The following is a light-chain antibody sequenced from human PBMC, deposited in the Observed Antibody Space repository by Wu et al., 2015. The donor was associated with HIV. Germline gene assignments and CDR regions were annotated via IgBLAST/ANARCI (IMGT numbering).Light chain of an antibody. CDR2: KAS. Sequence: DIQMTQSPSTLSASVGDRVTITCRASQSISSWLAWYQQKPGKAPKLLIYKASSLESGVPSRFSGRGSGTEFTLTISSLQPDDFATYYCQQYNSYPYTFGLGDQAGDQ. CDR1: QSISSW. J-gene: IGKJ2*01. CDR3: QQYNSYPYT. V-gene: IGKV1-5*03.